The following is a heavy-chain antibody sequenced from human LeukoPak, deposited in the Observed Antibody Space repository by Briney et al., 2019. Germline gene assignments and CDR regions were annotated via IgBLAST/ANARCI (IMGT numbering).Heavy chain of an antibody. CDR1: GFTFSSYS. Sequence: PGGSLRLSCAASGFTFSSYSMNWVRQAPGKGREWVSYISSSSSTIYYADSVKGRFTISRDNAKNSLYLQMNSLRDEDTAVYYCARDFLFGDGYNKDYWGQGTLVTVSS. D-gene: IGHD5-24*01. CDR2: ISSSSSTI. V-gene: IGHV3-48*02. J-gene: IGHJ4*02. CDR3: ARDFLFGDGYNKDY.